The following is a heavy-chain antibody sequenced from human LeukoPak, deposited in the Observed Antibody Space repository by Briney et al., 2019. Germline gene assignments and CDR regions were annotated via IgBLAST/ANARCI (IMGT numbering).Heavy chain of an antibody. D-gene: IGHD5-24*01. CDR1: GGTFSSYA. CDR3: ARDRDGLSWLHST. V-gene: IGHV1-69*05. Sequence: GASVKVSCKASGGTFSSYAISWVRQAPGQGLEWMGGIIPIFGTANYAQKFQGRVTITTDESTSTAYMELSSLRSEDTAVYYCARDRDGLSWLHSTWGQGTLVTVSS. J-gene: IGHJ5*02. CDR2: IIPIFGTA.